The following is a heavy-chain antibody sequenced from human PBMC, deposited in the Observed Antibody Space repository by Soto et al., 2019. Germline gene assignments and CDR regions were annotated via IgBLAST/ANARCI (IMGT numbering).Heavy chain of an antibody. Sequence: TLSLTCTVSGGSISSGDYYWNWIRQAPGKGLEWIGFIYYSGSTYYNPSLKSRVTISVGTSKNQFSLKLNSVTAADTAVYYCARERYEYDRSGRFDNWVRANPLTVS. J-gene: IGHJ4*02. V-gene: IGHV4-30-4*01. D-gene: IGHD3-22*01. CDR3: ARERYEYDRSGRFDN. CDR2: IYYSGST. CDR1: GGSISSGDYY.